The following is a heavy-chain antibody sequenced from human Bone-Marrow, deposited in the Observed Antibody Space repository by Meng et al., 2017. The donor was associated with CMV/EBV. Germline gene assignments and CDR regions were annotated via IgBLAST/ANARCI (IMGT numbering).Heavy chain of an antibody. J-gene: IGHJ6*02. CDR1: GGSISSGDYY. D-gene: IGHD3-3*01. CDR3: ARVGLGFWSGYYSYYYGMDV. CDR2: IYYSGST. V-gene: IGHV4-30-4*08. Sequence: SETLSLTCTVSGGSISSGDYYWSWIRQPPGKGLEWIGYIYYSGSTYYNPSLKSRVTISVDTSKNQFSLKLSSVTAADTAVYYCARVGLGFWSGYYSYYYGMDVWGQGTTVTVSS.